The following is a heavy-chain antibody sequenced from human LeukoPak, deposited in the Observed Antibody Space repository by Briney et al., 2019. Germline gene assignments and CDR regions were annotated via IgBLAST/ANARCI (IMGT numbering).Heavy chain of an antibody. V-gene: IGHV4-34*01. Sequence: SETLSLTCAVSGGSFSGYYWSWIRQPPGKGLEWIGEINHSGSTNYNPSLKSRVTISVDTSKNQFSLKLSSVTAADTAVYYCAREESPPGDSSSPPGVDYWGQGTLVTVSS. CDR3: AREESPPGDSSSPPGVDY. D-gene: IGHD6-13*01. CDR2: INHSGST. CDR1: GGSFSGYY. J-gene: IGHJ4*02.